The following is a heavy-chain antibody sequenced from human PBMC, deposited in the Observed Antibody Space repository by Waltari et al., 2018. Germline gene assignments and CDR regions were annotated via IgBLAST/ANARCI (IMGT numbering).Heavy chain of an antibody. CDR1: AGSISSGDYS. CDR2: IYNSGSS. Sequence: QVQLQESGPRLLKPSQTRPLTCTVSAGSISSGDYSWSWNRYYPGKGLEWIGYIYNSGSSYYTPSLKSRVSISVDTSNNQFSLKLSSVTAADTAVYFCARSPTYYGSGTYYLRPQYYFDYWGQGTLVTVSS. V-gene: IGHV4-31*03. D-gene: IGHD3-10*01. CDR3: ARSPTYYGSGTYYLRPQYYFDY. J-gene: IGHJ4*02.